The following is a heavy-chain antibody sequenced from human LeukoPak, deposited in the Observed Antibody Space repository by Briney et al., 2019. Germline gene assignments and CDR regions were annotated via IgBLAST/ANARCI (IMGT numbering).Heavy chain of an antibody. D-gene: IGHD3-10*01. CDR1: GFTFTHAW. J-gene: IGHJ4*02. Sequence: PGESLRLSCAASGFTFTHAWMSWVRQAPGKGLEWVGRIKSKGDGETKDYAAPVKGRFFMSRDDSGGTLYLQMNYLTTEDTAVYFCITDLGLTMIRGVLVFWGQGALVTVSS. CDR3: ITDLGLTMIRGVLVF. V-gene: IGHV3-15*05. CDR2: IKSKGDGETK.